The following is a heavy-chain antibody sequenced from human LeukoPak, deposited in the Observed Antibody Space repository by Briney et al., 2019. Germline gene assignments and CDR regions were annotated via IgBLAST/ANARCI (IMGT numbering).Heavy chain of an antibody. Sequence: GGSLRLSCAASGFTFSSYAMHWVRQAPGKGLEWVAVISYDGSNKYYADSVKGRFTISRGNSKNTLYLQMNSLRAEDTAVYYCARLSNAGYWGQGTLVTVSS. V-gene: IGHV3-30-3*01. J-gene: IGHJ4*02. CDR3: ARLSNAGY. CDR2: ISYDGSNK. D-gene: IGHD4-4*01. CDR1: GFTFSSYA.